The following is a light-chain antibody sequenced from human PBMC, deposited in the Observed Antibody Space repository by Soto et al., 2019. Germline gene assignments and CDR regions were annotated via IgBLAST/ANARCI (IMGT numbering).Light chain of an antibody. CDR2: LAS. Sequence: EIVMTQSPLSLTVTPGEPASISCKSSQSLQHNNGNTLLDWYMQKPGQSPQLLIYLASRRAPGAPDRVSGSGSGTDFTLRISTVEADDAAIYYCMQALQTPRTFCQGTKLE. V-gene: IGKV2-28*01. CDR1: QSLQHNNGNTL. J-gene: IGKJ1*01. CDR3: MQALQTPRT.